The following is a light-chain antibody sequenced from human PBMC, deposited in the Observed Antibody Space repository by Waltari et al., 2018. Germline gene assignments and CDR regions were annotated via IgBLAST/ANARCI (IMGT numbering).Light chain of an antibody. J-gene: IGLJ1*01. CDR1: SGHNTYA. V-gene: IGLV4-69*01. Sequence: QLALTQSPSASASLGASVTLTCTLSSGHNTYAIAWHQQPPEKAPRYLMKVNSDGSYAKADGIPERFSGSSSGAERFLTIASLQSEDEADYYCQTWNIGIRVFGIGTKVTVL. CDR3: QTWNIGIRV. CDR2: VNSDGSY.